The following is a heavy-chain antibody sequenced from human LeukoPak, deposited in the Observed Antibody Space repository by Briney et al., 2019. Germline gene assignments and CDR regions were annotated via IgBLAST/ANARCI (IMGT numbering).Heavy chain of an antibody. D-gene: IGHD4-11*01. V-gene: IGHV7-4-1*02. Sequence: GASVKVSCKASGYTFTGYYMHWVRQAPGQGLEWMGWINTNTGSPTYAEGFTRRFVFSLDTSVSTAYLQISNLKVEDTAVYYCAREEGIYSDYENWFDPWGQGTLVTVSS. CDR1: GYTFTGYY. CDR3: AREEGIYSDYENWFDP. J-gene: IGHJ5*02. CDR2: INTNTGSP.